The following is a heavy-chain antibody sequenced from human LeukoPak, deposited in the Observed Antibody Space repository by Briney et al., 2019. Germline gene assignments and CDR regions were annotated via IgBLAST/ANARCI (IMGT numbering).Heavy chain of an antibody. V-gene: IGHV3-30-3*01. CDR3: ARDGAIQLWPNFDY. J-gene: IGHJ4*02. CDR1: GFTFSSYD. CDR2: ISYDGSNK. D-gene: IGHD5-18*01. Sequence: GRSLRLSCAASGFTFSSYDMHWVRQAPGKGLEWVAVISYDGSNKYYADSVKGRFTISRDNSKNTLYLQMNSLRAEDTAVYYCARDGAIQLWPNFDYWGQGTLVTVSS.